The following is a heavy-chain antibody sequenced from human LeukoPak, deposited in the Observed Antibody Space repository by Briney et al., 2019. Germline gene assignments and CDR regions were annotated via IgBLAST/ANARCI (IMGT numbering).Heavy chain of an antibody. Sequence: GGSLRLSCAASGFTFSTYWMTWVRQAPGKGLEWVANIKEDGSEKSYVDPVRGRFTISRDNAESSLFLQMNSLRVEDTAVYYCSRGGDLGDWGQGTLVTVSS. D-gene: IGHD7-27*01. CDR1: GFTFSTYW. V-gene: IGHV3-7*05. CDR2: IKEDGSEK. J-gene: IGHJ4*02. CDR3: SRGGDLGD.